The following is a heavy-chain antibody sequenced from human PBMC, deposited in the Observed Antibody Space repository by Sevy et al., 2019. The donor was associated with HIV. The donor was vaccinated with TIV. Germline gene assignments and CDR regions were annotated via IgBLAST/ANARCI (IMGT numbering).Heavy chain of an antibody. Sequence: ASVKVSCKASGYTFTSYAMHWVRQAPGQRLEWMGWINAGNGNTKYSQKFQGRVTITRDTSASTAYMELSSLRSEDTAVYYCARDLRDGDDSGGWYVRDYWGQGTLVTVSS. CDR1: GYTFTSYA. CDR3: ARDLRDGDDSGGWYVRDY. CDR2: INAGNGNT. V-gene: IGHV1-3*01. D-gene: IGHD6-19*01. J-gene: IGHJ4*02.